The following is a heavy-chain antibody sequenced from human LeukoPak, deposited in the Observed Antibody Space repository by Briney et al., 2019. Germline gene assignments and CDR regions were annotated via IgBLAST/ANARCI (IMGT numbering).Heavy chain of an antibody. V-gene: IGHV4-59*01. CDR1: GGSISSYY. Sequence: SETVSLTCTVSGGSISSYYWSWIRQPPGKGLEWIGYIYYSGSTNYNPSLKSRVTISVDTSKNQFSLKLNSVTAADTAVYYCARDPRGGTSRDNWFDPWGQGTLVTVSS. CDR3: ARDPRGGTSRDNWFDP. D-gene: IGHD1-1*01. J-gene: IGHJ5*02. CDR2: IYYSGST.